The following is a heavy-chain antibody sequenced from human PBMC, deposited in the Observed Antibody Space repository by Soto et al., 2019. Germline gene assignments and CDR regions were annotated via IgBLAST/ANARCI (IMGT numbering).Heavy chain of an antibody. CDR1: GFTFSSYA. CDR3: AKDLARQDFWSGYYTRGSAPYYYYGMDV. CDR2: ISGSGGST. D-gene: IGHD3-3*01. J-gene: IGHJ6*02. Sequence: PGESLKISCAASGFTFSSYAMSWVRQAPGKGLEWVSAISGSGGSTYYADSVKGRFTISRDNSKNTLYLQMNSLRAEDTAVYYCAKDLARQDFWSGYYTRGSAPYYYYGMDVWGQGTTVTVSS. V-gene: IGHV3-23*01.